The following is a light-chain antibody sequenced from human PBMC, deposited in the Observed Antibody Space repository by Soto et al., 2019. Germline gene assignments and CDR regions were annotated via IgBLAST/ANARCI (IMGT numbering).Light chain of an antibody. CDR2: DAS. Sequence: EILMTQSPATLSVSPGERVTLSCRASQNIHNHMSWFLQKPGQAPRLLMYDASSRATGIPDRFSGSGSGTDFTLTISRLEPEDFAVYYCQQYGSSRTFGQGTKVDI. V-gene: IGKV3-20*01. J-gene: IGKJ1*01. CDR3: QQYGSSRT. CDR1: QNIHNH.